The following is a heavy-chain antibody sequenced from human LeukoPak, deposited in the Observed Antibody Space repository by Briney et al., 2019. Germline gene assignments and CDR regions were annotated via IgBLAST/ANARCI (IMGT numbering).Heavy chain of an antibody. J-gene: IGHJ5*02. D-gene: IGHD6-13*01. CDR1: GFTFSSYA. CDR3: AKFSGIWNGYSSSWYPDP. CDR2: IRGSGGST. V-gene: IGHV3-23*01. Sequence: GGFLRLSCAASGFTFSSYAMSWVRQAPGKGLEWVSAIRGSGGSTYYADSVKGRFTISRDNSKNTLYLQMNSLRAEDTAVYYCAKFSGIWNGYSSSWYPDPWGQGTLVTVSS.